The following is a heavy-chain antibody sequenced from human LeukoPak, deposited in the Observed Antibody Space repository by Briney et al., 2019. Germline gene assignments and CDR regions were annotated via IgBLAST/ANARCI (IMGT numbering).Heavy chain of an antibody. V-gene: IGHV3-30*02. D-gene: IGHD6-13*01. Sequence: GGSLRLSCAASGFTFSSYGMHWVRQAPGKGLESVAFIRYDGSNKYYADSVKGRFTISRDNSKNTLYLQMNSLRAEDTAVYYCAKDLGSSSWYYMDVWGKGTTVTVSS. J-gene: IGHJ6*03. CDR1: GFTFSSYG. CDR2: IRYDGSNK. CDR3: AKDLGSSSWYYMDV.